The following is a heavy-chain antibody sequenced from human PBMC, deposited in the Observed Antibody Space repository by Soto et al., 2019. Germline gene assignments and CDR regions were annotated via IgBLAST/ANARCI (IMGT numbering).Heavy chain of an antibody. CDR1: GGSFSGYY. V-gene: IGHV4-34*01. D-gene: IGHD3-10*01. Sequence: QVQLQQWGAGLLKPSETLSLTCAVYGGSFSGYYWSWIRQPPGKGLEWSGEINHSGSTNYNPSLKRRVTISVDTSQNQFSLKLSSATAADTAVYYCARGRGADTRITMVRGVRRSWGFDYCGQGTLVTVSS. CDR3: ARGRGADTRITMVRGVRRSWGFDY. CDR2: INHSGST. J-gene: IGHJ4*02.